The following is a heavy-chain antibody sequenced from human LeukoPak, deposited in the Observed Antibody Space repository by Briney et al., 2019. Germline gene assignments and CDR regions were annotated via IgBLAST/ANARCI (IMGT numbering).Heavy chain of an antibody. CDR3: ARVQFDRSGGSGGYYHGADY. D-gene: IGHD3-10*01. Sequence: SETLSLTCAVYGGSFSGYYWSWIRQPPGKGLEWIGEINHSGSTNYNPSLKSRVTISVDTSKNQFSLKLSSVTAADTAVYYCARVQFDRSGGSGGYYHGADYWGQGTLVTVSS. V-gene: IGHV4-34*01. J-gene: IGHJ4*02. CDR1: GGSFSGYY. CDR2: INHSGST.